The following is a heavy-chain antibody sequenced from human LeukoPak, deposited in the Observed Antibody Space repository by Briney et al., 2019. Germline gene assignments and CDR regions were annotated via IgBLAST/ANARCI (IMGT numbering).Heavy chain of an antibody. CDR3: ARGSFGGVIPMNYFDY. D-gene: IGHD3-16*02. CDR2: TYYRSKWYY. Sequence: SQTLSLTCAISGDSVSSNSAAWNWIRQSPSRGLEWLGRTYYRSKWYYDYAVAVKSRISINPDTSKNQFSLQLSSVTAADTAVYYCARGSFGGVIPMNYFDYWGQGTLVTVSS. V-gene: IGHV6-1*01. J-gene: IGHJ4*02. CDR1: GDSVSSNSAA.